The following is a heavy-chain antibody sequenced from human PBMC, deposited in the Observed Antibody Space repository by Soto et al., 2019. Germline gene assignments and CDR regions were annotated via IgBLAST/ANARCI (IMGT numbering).Heavy chain of an antibody. CDR2: IIPIFGTA. J-gene: IGHJ6*02. V-gene: IGHV1-69*06. CDR1: GGTFSSYA. CDR3: ARDLEAIPAAEYYCYYGMDV. D-gene: IGHD2-2*01. Sequence: SVEVSCKASGGTFSSYAISWVRQAPGQGLEWMGGIIPIFGTANYAQKFQGRVTITADKSTSTAYMELSRLRSEDTAVYYCARDLEAIPAAEYYCYYGMDVWGQGTTMTV.